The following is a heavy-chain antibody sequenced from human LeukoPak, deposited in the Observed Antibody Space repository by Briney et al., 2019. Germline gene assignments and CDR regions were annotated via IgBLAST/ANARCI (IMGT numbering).Heavy chain of an antibody. Sequence: KASETLSLTCAVYGGSFSGYYWSWIRQPPGKGLEWIGEINHSGSTNYNPSLKSRVTISVDTSKNQFSLKLSSVTAADTAVYYCARGPTHCSGGSCCSGVKAYFQHWGQGTLVTVSS. CDR3: ARGPTHCSGGSCCSGVKAYFQH. CDR1: GGSFSGYY. J-gene: IGHJ1*01. V-gene: IGHV4-34*01. D-gene: IGHD2-15*01. CDR2: INHSGST.